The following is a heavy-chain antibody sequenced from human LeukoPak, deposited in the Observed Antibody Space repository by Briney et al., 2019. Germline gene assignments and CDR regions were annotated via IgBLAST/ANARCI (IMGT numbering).Heavy chain of an antibody. D-gene: IGHD3-3*01. V-gene: IGHV7-4-1*02. CDR2: INTNTGNP. CDR3: ARLGYDFWSGYFQHYYYYYMDV. J-gene: IGHJ6*03. Sequence: ASVTVSCKASGYTFTSYAMNWVRQAPGQGLEWMGWINTNTGNPTYAQGFTGRFVFSLDTSVSTAYLQISSLKAEDTAVYYCARLGYDFWSGYFQHYYYYYMDVWGKGTTVTVSS. CDR1: GYTFTSYA.